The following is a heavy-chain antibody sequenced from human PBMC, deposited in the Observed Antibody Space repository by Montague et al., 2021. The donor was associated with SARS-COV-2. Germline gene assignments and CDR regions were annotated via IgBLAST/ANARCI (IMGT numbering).Heavy chain of an antibody. CDR3: ARLRDGVVPSPILGVGAYYCHYYLDV. D-gene: IGHD3-10*01. V-gene: IGHV4-34*01. Sequence: SETLSLTCAVHGTSFSGYYWNWIRQPPAKGLEWIGEINHVGSTDYSPSPKSRLTISADTSKNQFSLKLTSVAAADTAVYYCARLRDGVVPSPILGVGAYYCHYYLDVWGKGTTVTVSS. CDR1: GTSFSGYY. CDR2: INHVGST. J-gene: IGHJ6*03.